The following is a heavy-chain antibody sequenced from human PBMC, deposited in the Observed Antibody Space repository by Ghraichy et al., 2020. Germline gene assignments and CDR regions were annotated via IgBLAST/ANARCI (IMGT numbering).Heavy chain of an antibody. CDR2: INHSGST. V-gene: IGHV4-34*01. J-gene: IGHJ4*02. D-gene: IGHD3-16*01. CDR1: GGSFSGYY. Sequence: SETLSLTCAVYGGSFSGYYWSWIRQPPGKGLEWIGEINHSGSTNYNPSLKSRVTISVDTSKNQFSLKLSSVTAADTAVYYCARRGIMITFGGVTPPTRPEYYFDYWGQGTLVTVSS. CDR3: ARRGIMITFGGVTPPTRPEYYFDY.